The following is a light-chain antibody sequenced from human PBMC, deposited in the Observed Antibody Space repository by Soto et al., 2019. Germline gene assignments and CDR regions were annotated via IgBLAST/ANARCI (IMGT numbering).Light chain of an antibody. CDR2: GAS. CDR3: QQYVSSVVT. CDR1: QSVTSNY. J-gene: IGKJ4*01. Sequence: EIVLTQSPGTLSLSPGERATLSCRASQSVTSNYLAWYQQKPGQTPRLLIYGASNRATGIPDRFTGSGSGTDFTLTISRLEPEDFAVFYCQQYVSSVVTFGGGTKVEIK. V-gene: IGKV3-20*01.